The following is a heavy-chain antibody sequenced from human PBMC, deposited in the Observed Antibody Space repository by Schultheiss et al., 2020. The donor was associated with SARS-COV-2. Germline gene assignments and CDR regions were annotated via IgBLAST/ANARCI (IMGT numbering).Heavy chain of an antibody. CDR1: GGSISSYY. Sequence: SENLSLTCAVSGGSISSYYWSWIRQPPGKGLEWIGYIYYSGSTNYNPSLKSRVTISVDTSKNQFSLKLSSVTAADTAVYYCARVDWQTDAFDIWGQGTMVTVSS. CDR3: ARVDWQTDAFDI. D-gene: IGHD3-9*01. CDR2: IYYSGST. V-gene: IGHV4-59*01. J-gene: IGHJ3*02.